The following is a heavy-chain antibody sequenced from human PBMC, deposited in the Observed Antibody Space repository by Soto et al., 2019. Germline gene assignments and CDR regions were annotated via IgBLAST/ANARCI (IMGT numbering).Heavy chain of an antibody. Sequence: SETLSLTCTVSGGSVTNSSYYWGWIRQSPGKGLEWIGSVYYRGRSYSKSSVKSRVTISVDTSKSQFSLNLNSMTAADPAVYYCAGYNWNYYFDPWGQGTLVTVSS. CDR1: GGSVTNSSYY. CDR3: AGYNWNYYFDP. D-gene: IGHD1-7*01. J-gene: IGHJ5*02. CDR2: VYYRGRS. V-gene: IGHV4-39*07.